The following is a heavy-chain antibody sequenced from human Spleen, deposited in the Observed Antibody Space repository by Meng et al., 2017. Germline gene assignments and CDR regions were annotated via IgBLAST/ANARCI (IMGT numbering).Heavy chain of an antibody. CDR1: GYSFTTYW. J-gene: IGHJ3*02. CDR2: VYPGDSDT. D-gene: IGHD3-22*01. V-gene: IGHV5-51*01. Sequence: GESLKISCKGSGYSFTTYWIGWVRQMPGQGLEWMGNVYPGDSDTRYSPSFQGQVTISADKSISTAYLQWSSLKASDTAMYYCARPRGDDSSRYYPPNDAFDIWGQGTVVTVSS. CDR3: ARPRGDDSSRYYPPNDAFDI.